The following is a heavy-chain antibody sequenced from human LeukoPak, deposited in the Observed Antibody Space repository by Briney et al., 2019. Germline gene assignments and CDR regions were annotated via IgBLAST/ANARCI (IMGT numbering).Heavy chain of an antibody. D-gene: IGHD4-17*01. V-gene: IGHV3-23*01. CDR2: ISGSGGST. Sequence: GGSLRLSCAASGFTVSSNYMSWVRQAPGKGLEWVSAISGSGGSTYYADSVKGRFTISRDNSKNTLYLQMNSLRAEDTAVYYCAKDRIYGDLQHDYWGQGTLVTVSS. J-gene: IGHJ4*02. CDR1: GFTVSSNY. CDR3: AKDRIYGDLQHDY.